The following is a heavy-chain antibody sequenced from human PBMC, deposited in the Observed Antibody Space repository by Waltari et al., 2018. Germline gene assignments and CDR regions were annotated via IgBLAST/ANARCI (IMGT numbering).Heavy chain of an antibody. CDR2: ISSSGSTI. V-gene: IGHV3-48*03. D-gene: IGHD3-22*01. CDR3: ARDPTYYYDSSGYYYDY. Sequence: EVQLVESGGGFVQPGGSLRLSCAASGFTFSSYEMNWVRQAPGRGLEWVSYISSSGSTIYYADSVKGRFTISRDNAKNSLYLQMNSLRAEDTAVYYCARDPTYYYDSSGYYYDYWGQGTLVTVSS. J-gene: IGHJ4*02. CDR1: GFTFSSYE.